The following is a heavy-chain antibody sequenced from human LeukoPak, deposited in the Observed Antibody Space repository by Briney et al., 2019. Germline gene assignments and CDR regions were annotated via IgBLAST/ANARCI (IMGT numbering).Heavy chain of an antibody. J-gene: IGHJ4*02. Sequence: GGSLRLSCAASGFTFSSYWMSWVRQAPGKGLEWVANIKQDGSEKYYVDSVKGRFTISRDNAKNSLYLQMNSLRAEDTAVYYCARPDCSSTTCRRPYFEYWGQGTLVTVSS. CDR3: ARPDCSSTTCRRPYFEY. V-gene: IGHV3-7*01. CDR2: IKQDGSEK. CDR1: GFTFSSYW. D-gene: IGHD2-2*01.